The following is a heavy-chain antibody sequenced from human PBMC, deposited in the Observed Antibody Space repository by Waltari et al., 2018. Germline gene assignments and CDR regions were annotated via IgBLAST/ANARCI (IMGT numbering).Heavy chain of an antibody. CDR1: GFTFSSYG. CDR2: IRYDGSNK. J-gene: IGHJ3*02. Sequence: QVQLVESGGGVVQPGGSLRLSCAASGFTFSSYGMHWVRQAPGKGLEWVAFIRYDGSNKYYADSVKCRFTISRDNSKNTLYLQMNSLRAEDTAVYYCAKVLGEADAFDIWGQGTMVTVSS. V-gene: IGHV3-30*02. D-gene: IGHD1-26*01. CDR3: AKVLGEADAFDI.